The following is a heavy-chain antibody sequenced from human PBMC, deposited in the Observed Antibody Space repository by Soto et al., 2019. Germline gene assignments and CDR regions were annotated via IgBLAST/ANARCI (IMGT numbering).Heavy chain of an antibody. J-gene: IGHJ3*02. Sequence: ASVKVSCKDSGYTFTSYAMHWVRQAPGQKLDCIGWINAGNGNIKYSQKFQGRVTITRDTSASTAYMELSSLRSEDTAVYYCAAPGGCTNGVCYTGDAFDIWGQGTMVTVSS. D-gene: IGHD2-8*01. CDR2: INAGNGNI. CDR1: GYTFTSYA. CDR3: AAPGGCTNGVCYTGDAFDI. V-gene: IGHV1-3*01.